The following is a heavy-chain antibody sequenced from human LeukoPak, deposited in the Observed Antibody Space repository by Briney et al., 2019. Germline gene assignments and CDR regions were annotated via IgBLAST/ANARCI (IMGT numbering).Heavy chain of an antibody. D-gene: IGHD3-10*02. V-gene: IGHV1-69*01. CDR3: ASMLGNWFDP. J-gene: IGHJ5*02. Sequence: SVKVSCKASGGTFSSYAINWVRQAPGQGLKWMGGIIPIFGTANYAQKFQGRVTITADEYTSTAYMELSSLRSEDTAVYYCASMLGNWFDPWGQGTLVTVSS. CDR2: IIPIFGTA. CDR1: GGTFSSYA.